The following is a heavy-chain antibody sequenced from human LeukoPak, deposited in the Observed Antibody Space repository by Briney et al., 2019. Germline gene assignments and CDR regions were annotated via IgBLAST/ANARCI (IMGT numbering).Heavy chain of an antibody. CDR2: ISGSGGGT. D-gene: IGHD5-18*01. J-gene: IGHJ4*02. Sequence: GGSLRLSCAASGFTFGSCAMNWVRQAPGKGLEWVSAISGSGGGTYYADSVKGRFTISRDNSKNTLYLQMNILRVEDTAVYFCAKDLDGDTAMTPDYWGQGTLVIVSS. CDR3: AKDLDGDTAMTPDY. CDR1: GFTFGSCA. V-gene: IGHV3-23*01.